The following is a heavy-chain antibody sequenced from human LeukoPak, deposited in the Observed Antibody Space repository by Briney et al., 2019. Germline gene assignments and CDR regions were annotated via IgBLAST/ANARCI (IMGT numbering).Heavy chain of an antibody. CDR2: INSDGSST. V-gene: IGHV3-74*01. Sequence: GGSLRLSCAASGFTFSGYWIHWVRQAPGKGLVWVSRINSDGSSTSYADSVKGRFTISRDNAKNSLYLQMNSLRAEDTAVYYCARVPRVHDAFDIWGQGTMVTVSS. CDR3: ARVPRVHDAFDI. CDR1: GFTFSGYW. J-gene: IGHJ3*02.